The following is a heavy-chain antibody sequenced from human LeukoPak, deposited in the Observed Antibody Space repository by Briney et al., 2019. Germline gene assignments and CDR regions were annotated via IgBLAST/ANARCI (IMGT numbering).Heavy chain of an antibody. J-gene: IGHJ6*03. V-gene: IGHV4-34*01. CDR3: ARDSEGEPIIHTSPRANYYYYMDV. D-gene: IGHD5-24*01. CDR2: INHSGST. CDR1: GGSFSGYY. Sequence: PSETLSLTCAVYGGSFSGYYWSWIRQPPGKGLEWIGEINHSGSTNYNPSLKSRVTMSVDTSKNQFSLKLSSVTAADTAVYYCARDSEGEPIIHTSPRANYYYYMDVWGKGTTVTVSS.